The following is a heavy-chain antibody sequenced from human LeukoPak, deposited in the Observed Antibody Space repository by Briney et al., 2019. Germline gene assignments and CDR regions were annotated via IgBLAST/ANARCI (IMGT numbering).Heavy chain of an antibody. J-gene: IGHJ3*02. V-gene: IGHV4-59*01. D-gene: IGHD3-22*01. CDR1: GGSISSYY. CDR3: ARAPLLDSSGYYYGVHDAFDI. CDR2: IYYSGST. Sequence: KTSETLSPTCTVSGGSISSYYWSWIRQPPGKGLEWIGYIYYSGSTNYNPSLKSRVTISVDTSKNQFSLKLSSVTAADTAVYYCARAPLLDSSGYYYGVHDAFDIWGQGTMVTVSS.